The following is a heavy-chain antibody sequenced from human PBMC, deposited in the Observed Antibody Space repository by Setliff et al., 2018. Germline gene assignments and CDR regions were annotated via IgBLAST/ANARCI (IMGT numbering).Heavy chain of an antibody. CDR1: GFTFGDFA. CDR2: IGGRGIST. V-gene: IGHV3-23*01. J-gene: IGHJ1*01. Sequence: GGSLRLSCAASGFTFGDFAMTWVRQAPGKGLEWVSGIGGRGISTYYADSVKGRFIISRDNAKDSLYLQMNSLRAEDTAVYYCARDILQFLEWPQYFQHWGQGILVTVSS. CDR3: ARDILQFLEWPQYFQH. D-gene: IGHD3-3*01.